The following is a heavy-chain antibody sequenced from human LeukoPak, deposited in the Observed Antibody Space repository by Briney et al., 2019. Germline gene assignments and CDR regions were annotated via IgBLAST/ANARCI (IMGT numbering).Heavy chain of an antibody. CDR3: ARDSPLYTVTTRFDY. J-gene: IGHJ4*02. V-gene: IGHV3-30*04. CDR1: GFTFSSYA. D-gene: IGHD4-17*01. Sequence: GGSLRLSCAASGFTFSSYAMHWVRRAPGKGLEWVAVISYDGSNKYYADSVKGRFTISRDNSKNTLYLQMNSLRAEDTAVYYCARDSPLYTVTTRFDYWGQGTLVTVSS. CDR2: ISYDGSNK.